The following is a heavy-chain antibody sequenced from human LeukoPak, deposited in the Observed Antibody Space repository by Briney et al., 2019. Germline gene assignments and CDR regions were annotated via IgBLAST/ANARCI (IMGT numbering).Heavy chain of an antibody. CDR3: ATNGGGGRATAFDI. Sequence: PSETLSLTCAVSGVSITSSNWWNWVRQPPGQGLEWIGEIYHSGSTNYSPSLKSRVAISVDKSKNQFSLKVTSVTAADTAVYYCATNGGGGRATAFDIWGPGTMVTVS. J-gene: IGHJ3*02. D-gene: IGHD1-1*01. V-gene: IGHV4-4*02. CDR2: IYHSGST. CDR1: GVSITSSNW.